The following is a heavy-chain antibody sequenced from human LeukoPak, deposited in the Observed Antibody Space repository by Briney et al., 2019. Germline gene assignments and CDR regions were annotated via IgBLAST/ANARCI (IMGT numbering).Heavy chain of an antibody. Sequence: GGSLRLSCAASGFTFSHYDMHWVRQAPGKGLEWVAVISYDGSNKYYADSVKGRFTISRDNSKNTLYLQMNSLRAEDTAVYYCARVYCSSTSCSLDPWGQGTLVTVSS. CDR3: ARVYCSSTSCSLDP. V-gene: IGHV3-30-3*01. CDR2: ISYDGSNK. CDR1: GFTFSHYD. J-gene: IGHJ5*02. D-gene: IGHD2-2*01.